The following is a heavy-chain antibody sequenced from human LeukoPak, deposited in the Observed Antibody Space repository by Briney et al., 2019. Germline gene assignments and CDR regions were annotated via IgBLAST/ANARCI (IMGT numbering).Heavy chain of an antibody. CDR2: IRYDGSNK. D-gene: IGHD3-22*01. V-gene: IGHV3-30*02. Sequence: PGGSLRLSCAASGFTFSSYGMHWVRQAPGKGLEWVAFIRYDGSNKYYADSVKGRFTISRDNSKNTLYLQMNSLRAEDTAVYYCATSFGYYYDSSVLVYWGQGTLVTVSS. CDR1: GFTFSSYG. CDR3: ATSFGYYYDSSVLVY. J-gene: IGHJ4*02.